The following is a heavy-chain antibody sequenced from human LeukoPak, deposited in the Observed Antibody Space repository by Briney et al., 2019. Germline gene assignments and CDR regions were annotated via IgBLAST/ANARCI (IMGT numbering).Heavy chain of an antibody. CDR3: ARSVYGSGSYMDV. CDR1: GFTFSSYG. CDR2: TRFDGDNK. D-gene: IGHD3-10*01. Sequence: PGGSLRLSCAAFGFTFSSYGMHWVRQAPGKGLEWVAVTRFDGDNKYYGEAVKGRFTIARNNAENKLFLDMNNLRADDTAVYFCARSVYGSGSYMDVWGQGTTVIVSS. J-gene: IGHJ6*03. V-gene: IGHV3-33*08.